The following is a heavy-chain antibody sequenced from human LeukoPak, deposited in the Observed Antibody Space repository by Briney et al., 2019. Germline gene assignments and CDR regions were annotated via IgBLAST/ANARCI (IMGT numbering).Heavy chain of an antibody. J-gene: IGHJ5*02. CDR2: IYPGGSDT. Sequence: GESLKISCQGSGYSFTSYWIGWVRPMPGKGLEGMGIIYPGGSDTRYSPSFQGPVTISADKSISTPYLQWGSLKASDTAMYYCARRVSSGYYYSIPSNWFDPWGQGTLVTVSS. V-gene: IGHV5-51*01. CDR1: GYSFTSYW. D-gene: IGHD3-22*01. CDR3: ARRVSSGYYYSIPSNWFDP.